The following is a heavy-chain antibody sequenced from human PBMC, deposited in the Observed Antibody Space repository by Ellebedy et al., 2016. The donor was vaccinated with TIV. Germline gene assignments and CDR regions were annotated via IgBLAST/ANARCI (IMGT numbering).Heavy chain of an antibody. D-gene: IGHD5-18*01. CDR1: GFTFSDYY. V-gene: IGHV3-11*01. J-gene: IGHJ4*02. CDR2: ISSSGSTI. Sequence: GGSLRLSCAASGFTFSDYYMSWIRQAPGKGLEWVSYISSSGSTIYYADSVKGRFTISRDNAKNSLYLQMNSLRTEDTAVYYCARDYHPNRRGYSYGHPVDYWGQGTLVTVSS. CDR3: ARDYHPNRRGYSYGHPVDY.